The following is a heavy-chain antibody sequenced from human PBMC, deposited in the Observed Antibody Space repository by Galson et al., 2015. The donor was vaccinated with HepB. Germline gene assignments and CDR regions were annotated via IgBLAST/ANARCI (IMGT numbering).Heavy chain of an antibody. D-gene: IGHD2-15*01. J-gene: IGHJ4*02. Sequence: SVKVSCKASGYTFTGYYMHWVRQAPGQGLEWMGWINPNSGGTNYAQKFQGRVTMTRDTSISTAYMELSRLRSDDTAVYYCARDAPNGYCSGGSCYGDYWGQGTLVTVSS. CDR1: GYTFTGYY. CDR3: ARDAPNGYCSGGSCYGDY. V-gene: IGHV1-2*02. CDR2: INPNSGGT.